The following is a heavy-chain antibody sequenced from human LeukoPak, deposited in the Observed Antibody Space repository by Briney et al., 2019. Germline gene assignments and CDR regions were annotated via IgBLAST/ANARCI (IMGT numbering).Heavy chain of an antibody. Sequence: PSETLSLTCAVCGGSFSGYYWSWIRQPPGKGLEWIGEINHSGSTNYNPSLKSRVTISVDTSKNQFSLKLSSVTAADTAVYYCAMPDLTYCGGDCYSSPAFDIWGQGTMVTVSS. CDR2: INHSGST. V-gene: IGHV4-34*01. D-gene: IGHD2-21*02. CDR3: AMPDLTYCGGDCYSSPAFDI. CDR1: GGSFSGYY. J-gene: IGHJ3*02.